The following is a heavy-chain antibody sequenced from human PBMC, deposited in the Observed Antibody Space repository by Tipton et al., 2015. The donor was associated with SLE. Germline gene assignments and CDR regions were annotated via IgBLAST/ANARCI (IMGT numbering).Heavy chain of an antibody. CDR1: GGSISSSSYY. CDR2: IHYSGST. V-gene: IGHV4-39*02. J-gene: IGHJ4*02. CDR3: ARESRTACFDY. Sequence: TLSLTCTVSGGSISSSSYYWGWIRQPPGKGLEWIGTIHYSGSTYYNPSLKSRITMSVDTSNNQFSLQLSSVTAADTAVYYCARESRTACFDYWGQGTLVTVSS. D-gene: IGHD2-2*01.